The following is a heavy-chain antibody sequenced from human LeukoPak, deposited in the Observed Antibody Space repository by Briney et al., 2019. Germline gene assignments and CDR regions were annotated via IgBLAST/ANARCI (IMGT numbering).Heavy chain of an antibody. CDR1: GFTFSSYG. D-gene: IGHD6-6*01. J-gene: IGHJ4*02. V-gene: IGHV3-21*01. CDR2: ITSSSSYI. Sequence: GGSLRLSCAASGFTFSSYGMNWVRQAPGKGLEWVSSITSSSSYIYYADSVKGRFTISRGNAKNSLYLQMNSLRAEDTAVYYCARSYSSSRGTFDYWGQGTLVTVSS. CDR3: ARSYSSSRGTFDY.